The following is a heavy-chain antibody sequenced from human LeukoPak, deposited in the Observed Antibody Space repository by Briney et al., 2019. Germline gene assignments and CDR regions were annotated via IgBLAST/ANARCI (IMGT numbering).Heavy chain of an antibody. CDR3: ARVGATSYYYYYYMDV. D-gene: IGHD1-26*01. CDR2: ISSSSSYI. J-gene: IGHJ6*03. V-gene: IGHV3-21*04. Sequence: PGGSLRLSCAASGFTFSSYSMNWVRQAPGKGLEWVSSISSSSSYIYYADSVKGRFTISRDNAKNSLYLQMNSLRAEDTALYYCARVGATSYYYYYYMDVWGKGTTVTVSS. CDR1: GFTFSSYS.